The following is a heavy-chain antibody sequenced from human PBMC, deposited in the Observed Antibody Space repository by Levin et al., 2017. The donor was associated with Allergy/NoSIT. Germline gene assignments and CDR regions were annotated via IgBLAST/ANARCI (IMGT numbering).Heavy chain of an antibody. CDR2: ISGSGGST. V-gene: IGHV3-23*01. J-gene: IGHJ4*02. CDR1: GFTFSSYA. D-gene: IGHD2-2*01. Sequence: GESLKISCAASGFTFSSYAMSWVRQAPGKGLEWVSAISGSGGSTYYADSVKGRFTISRDNSKNTLYLQMNSLRAEDTAVYYCATAEAIVVVPAAMDYWGQGTLVTDSS. CDR3: ATAEAIVVVPAAMDY.